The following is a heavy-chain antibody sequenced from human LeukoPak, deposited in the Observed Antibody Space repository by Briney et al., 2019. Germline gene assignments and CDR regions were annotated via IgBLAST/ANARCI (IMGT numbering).Heavy chain of an antibody. J-gene: IGHJ6*02. D-gene: IGHD2-15*01. V-gene: IGHV1-69*04. CDR3: ARASDRRTPFYGMDV. CDR2: IIPILGIA. Sequence: SVKVSCKASGGTFSSYAISWVRQAPGQGLEWMGRIIPILGIANYAQKFQGRVTITADKSTSTAYMELSSLRSEDTAVYYCARASDRRTPFYGMDVWGQGTTVTVSS. CDR1: GGTFSSYA.